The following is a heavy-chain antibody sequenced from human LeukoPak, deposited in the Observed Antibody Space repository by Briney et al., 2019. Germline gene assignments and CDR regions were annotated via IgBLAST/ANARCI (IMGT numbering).Heavy chain of an antibody. CDR2: ISAYNGNT. Sequence: ASVKVSCKASGYTFTSYGISWVRQAPGQGLEWMGWISAYNGNTNYAQKLQGRVTMTTDTSTSTAYMELRSLRSDDTAVYYCARAFSSSWYSDYYYGMDVWGQGTTVTVSS. CDR3: ARAFSSSWYSDYYYGMDV. D-gene: IGHD6-13*01. J-gene: IGHJ6*02. V-gene: IGHV1-18*01. CDR1: GYTFTSYG.